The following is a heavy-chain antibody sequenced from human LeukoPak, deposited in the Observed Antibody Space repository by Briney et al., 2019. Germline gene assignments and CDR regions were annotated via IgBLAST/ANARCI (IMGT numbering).Heavy chain of an antibody. V-gene: IGHV4-59*01. D-gene: IGHD3-3*01. CDR1: GGSISSYY. CDR3: ARDIQPRFGVVNNWFDP. CDR2: IYYSGST. J-gene: IGHJ5*02. Sequence: SETLSLTCTVSGGSISSYYWSWIRQPPGKGLEWIGYIYYSGSTNYNPSLKSRVTMSVDTSKNQFSLKLSSVTAADTAVYYCARDIQPRFGVVNNWFDPWGQGTLVTVSS.